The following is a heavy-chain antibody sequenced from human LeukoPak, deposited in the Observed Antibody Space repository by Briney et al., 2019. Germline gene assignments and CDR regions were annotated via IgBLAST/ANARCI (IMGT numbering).Heavy chain of an antibody. Sequence: GGSLRLSCAASGFTFGEYAMHWVRQVPGKGLEWVSSINWNSGYIVYEDSVKGRFTVSRDNAKTSLYLQMNSLRPEDTALYYCAKGGGHGGFKASNYFDYWGQGTLVTVSS. CDR3: AKGGGHGGFKASNYFDY. V-gene: IGHV3-9*01. CDR1: GFTFGEYA. CDR2: INWNSGYI. D-gene: IGHD3-16*01. J-gene: IGHJ4*02.